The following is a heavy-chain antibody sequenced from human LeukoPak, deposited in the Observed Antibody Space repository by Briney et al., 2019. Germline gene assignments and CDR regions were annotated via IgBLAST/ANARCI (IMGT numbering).Heavy chain of an antibody. CDR1: GYTFTGYY. D-gene: IGHD6-13*01. CDR3: ARRAGSGLSSSWYGYYYYYYMDV. V-gene: IGHV1-2*02. Sequence: ASVKVSCKASGYTFTGYYMHWVRQAPGQGLEWMGWINPNSGGTNYAQKFQGRVTMTRDTSISTAYMELRSLRSDDTAVYYCARRAGSGLSSSWYGYYYYYYMDVWGKGTTVTISS. J-gene: IGHJ6*03. CDR2: INPNSGGT.